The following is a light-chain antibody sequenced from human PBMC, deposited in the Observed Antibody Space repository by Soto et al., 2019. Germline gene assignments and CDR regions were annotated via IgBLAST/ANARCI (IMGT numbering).Light chain of an antibody. Sequence: QSALTQPASVSGSPGQSITISCTGTSSDVGSYNLVSWYQQHPGKAPKLMIYEVSKRPSGVSNRFSGSKSGNTASLTISGLQAEDGGDYYCCSYAGSSTWVFGGGTKLTVL. CDR1: SSDVGSYNL. CDR2: EVS. CDR3: CSYAGSSTWV. J-gene: IGLJ3*02. V-gene: IGLV2-23*02.